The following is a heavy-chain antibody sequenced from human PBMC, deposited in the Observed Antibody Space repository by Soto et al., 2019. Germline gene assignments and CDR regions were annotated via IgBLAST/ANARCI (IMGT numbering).Heavy chain of an antibody. CDR3: ARDDSSSWYMETEVFDY. J-gene: IGHJ4*02. Sequence: LSLTCAVSGYYVSSGYYWGWIRQPPGKGLEWIGSIYHSGSTYYNPSLKSRVTISVDTSKNQFSLKLSSVTAADTAVYYCARDDSSSWYMETEVFDYWGQGTLVTVSS. CDR1: GYYVSSGYY. CDR2: IYHSGST. D-gene: IGHD6-13*01. V-gene: IGHV4-38-2*02.